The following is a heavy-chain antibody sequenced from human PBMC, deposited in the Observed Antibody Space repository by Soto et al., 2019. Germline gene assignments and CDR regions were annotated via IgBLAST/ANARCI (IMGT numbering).Heavy chain of an antibody. CDR1: GGSMSSHY. CDR2: IYYSGST. D-gene: IGHD6-19*01. CDR3: ARIKSSTLDY. J-gene: IGHJ4*02. V-gene: IGHV4-59*11. Sequence: SETLSLTCTVSGGSMSSHYWSWIRQPPGNRLEWIGYIYYSGSTNYNPSLKSRVTISVDTSKNQFSLKLNSVTAADTAVYYCARIKSSTLDYWGQGALVTVSS.